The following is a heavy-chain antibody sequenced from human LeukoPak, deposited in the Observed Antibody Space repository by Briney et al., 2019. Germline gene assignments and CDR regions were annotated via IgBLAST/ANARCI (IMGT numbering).Heavy chain of an antibody. Sequence: GASVKVSCKASGGTFSSYAISWVRQAPGQGLEWMGGIIPIFGTANYAQKFQGRATITADESTSTAYMELSSLRSEDTAVYYCARGPVDCSSTSCYGDNWFDPWGQGTLVTVSS. D-gene: IGHD2-2*01. J-gene: IGHJ5*02. CDR1: GGTFSSYA. V-gene: IGHV1-69*13. CDR2: IIPIFGTA. CDR3: ARGPVDCSSTSCYGDNWFDP.